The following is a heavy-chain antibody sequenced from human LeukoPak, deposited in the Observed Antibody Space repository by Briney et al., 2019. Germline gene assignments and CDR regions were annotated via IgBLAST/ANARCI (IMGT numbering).Heavy chain of an antibody. CDR2: LEPSGNER. Sequence: GGSLRLSCAVSGFTIGSHFMGWVRHLPGKGLQCVAILEPSGNERNYVDSVKGRFSISRDNAQNSLYLQMNSLRAEDTAVYYCARDRSGDDDFWSGYYTNYFDPWGQGTLVTVSS. J-gene: IGHJ5*02. D-gene: IGHD3-3*01. CDR3: ARDRSGDDDFWSGYYTNYFDP. CDR1: GFTIGSHF. V-gene: IGHV3-7*01.